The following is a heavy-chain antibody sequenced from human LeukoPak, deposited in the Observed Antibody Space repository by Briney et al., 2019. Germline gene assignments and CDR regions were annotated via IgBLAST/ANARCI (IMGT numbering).Heavy chain of an antibody. CDR2: INHSSSSI. CDR3: AGIWIFGSGYYSGNRSLRTTYFVY. D-gene: IGHD3-3*01. CDR1: GFTFCSYS. Sequence: GGSLRLSCAVCGFTFCSYSMNWVRQAPGKGLEWVSYINHSSSSIYYADSVRRRFTFSRDNGKNSLYLQMNGLRDGDRAVYCRAGIWIFGSGYYSGNRSLRTTYFVYWGQGTLVTVSS. V-gene: IGHV3-48*02. J-gene: IGHJ4*02.